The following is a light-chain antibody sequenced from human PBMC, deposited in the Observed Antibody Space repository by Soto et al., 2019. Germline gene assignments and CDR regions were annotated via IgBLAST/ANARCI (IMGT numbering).Light chain of an antibody. CDR1: HSVSSSY. CDR2: GPS. V-gene: IGKV3-20*01. CDR3: QQYGGSPPYT. Sequence: EIVLTQSPGTLSLSPGERATLSCRASHSVSSSYLAWYQQKPGQAPRLLIYGPSSRATGIPDRFSGSGSGTDFTLTISRMEPEDFAVYYCQQYGGSPPYTFGQGTKLEIK. J-gene: IGKJ2*01.